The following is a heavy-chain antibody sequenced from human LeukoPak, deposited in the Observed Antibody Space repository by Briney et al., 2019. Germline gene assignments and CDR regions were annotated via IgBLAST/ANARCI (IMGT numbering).Heavy chain of an antibody. CDR1: GIIFSSHW. Sequence: PGGSLRLSCAGSGIIFSSHWMIWVRQAPGRGLEWVANIKQDGSGKYYVDSVKGRFTISRDNTKSSMYLEMNSLRAEDTAVYYCVRYRDGEYDFWGQGSLVTVSS. CDR2: IKQDGSGK. D-gene: IGHD4-17*01. CDR3: VRYRDGEYDF. J-gene: IGHJ4*02. V-gene: IGHV3-7*01.